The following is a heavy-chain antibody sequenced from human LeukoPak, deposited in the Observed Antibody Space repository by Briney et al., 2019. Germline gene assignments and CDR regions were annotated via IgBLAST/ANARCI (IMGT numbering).Heavy chain of an antibody. CDR2: INTDGSST. V-gene: IGHV3-74*01. J-gene: IGHJ3*02. Sequence: PGGSLRLSCAASGFTFSNHYMHWVRQAPGKGLMWVSRINTDGSSTYYADSVKGRFTISRDNAKNTLYLQMNSLRVEDTAVYYCTRGVSGTYNAFDIWGQGTMVTVSS. CDR3: TRGVSGTYNAFDI. D-gene: IGHD1-26*01. CDR1: GFTFSNHY.